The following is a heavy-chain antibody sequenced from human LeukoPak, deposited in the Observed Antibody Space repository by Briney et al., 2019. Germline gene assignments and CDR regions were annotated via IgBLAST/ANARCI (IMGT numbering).Heavy chain of an antibody. Sequence: GGSLRLSCAASGFTFDDYGMSWVRQAPGKGLEWVSGINWNGGSTGYADSVKGRFTISRDNAKNSLYLQMNSLRAEDTALYYCAREILGAAAGPNWFDPWGQGTLVTVSS. CDR2: INWNGGST. V-gene: IGHV3-20*04. D-gene: IGHD6-13*01. CDR3: AREILGAAAGPNWFDP. J-gene: IGHJ5*02. CDR1: GFTFDDYG.